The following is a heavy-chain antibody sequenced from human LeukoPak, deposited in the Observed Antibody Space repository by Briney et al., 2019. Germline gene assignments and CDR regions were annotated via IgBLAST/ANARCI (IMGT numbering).Heavy chain of an antibody. J-gene: IGHJ4*02. V-gene: IGHV3-23*01. D-gene: IGHD3-10*01. Sequence: GGSLRLSCAASGFTFSSYAMSWVRQAPGKGLEWVSAISGSGGSTYYADSVKGRFTISRDNSKNTLYLQMNSLRAEDTAVYYCAKDRLLWFGELLYRWFDYWGQGTLVTVSS. CDR1: GFTFSSYA. CDR3: AKDRLLWFGELLYRWFDY. CDR2: ISGSGGST.